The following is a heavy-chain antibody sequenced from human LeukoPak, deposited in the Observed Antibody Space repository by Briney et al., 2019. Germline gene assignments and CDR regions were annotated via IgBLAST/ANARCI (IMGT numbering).Heavy chain of an antibody. V-gene: IGHV4-39*07. CDR1: GGSISSSSYY. CDR3: ARGRGTMIVVVTRTFDY. J-gene: IGHJ4*02. Sequence: SETLSLTCTVSGGSISSSSYYWGWIRQPPGKGLEWIGSIYYSGSTYYNPSLKSRVTISVDTSKNQFSLKLSSVTAADTAVYYCARGRGTMIVVVTRTFDYWGQGTLVTVSS. CDR2: IYYSGST. D-gene: IGHD3-22*01.